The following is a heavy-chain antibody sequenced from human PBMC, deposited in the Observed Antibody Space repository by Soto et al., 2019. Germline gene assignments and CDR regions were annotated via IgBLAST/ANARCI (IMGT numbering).Heavy chain of an antibody. J-gene: IGHJ5*02. V-gene: IGHV4-59*11. CDR2: GYYSGST. CDR3: ARGVYLSLVRTGWFDP. D-gene: IGHD3-10*01. Sequence: QVQLQESGPRLVKASETLSLTCTVSGTSMTGHFWSWMRQPPGKGLEWIGYGYYSGSTLYNPSLKSRFTRSLDTSKNHCSLGLSSVTSADTAVYYCARGVYLSLVRTGWFDPWGQGTLVTVSS. CDR1: GTSMTGHF.